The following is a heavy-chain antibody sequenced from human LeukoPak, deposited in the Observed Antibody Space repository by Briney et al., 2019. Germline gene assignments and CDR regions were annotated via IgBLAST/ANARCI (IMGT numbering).Heavy chain of an antibody. CDR1: GGSFSGYY. J-gene: IGHJ2*01. Sequence: SETLSLTCAVYGGSFSGYYWSWIRHPPGKGLEWIGEINHSGSTNYNPSLKSRVTISVDTSKNQFSLKLSSVTAADTAVYYCARAKLIGSHWYFDLWGRGTLVTVSS. CDR3: ARAKLIGSHWYFDL. D-gene: IGHD3-10*01. V-gene: IGHV4-34*01. CDR2: INHSGST.